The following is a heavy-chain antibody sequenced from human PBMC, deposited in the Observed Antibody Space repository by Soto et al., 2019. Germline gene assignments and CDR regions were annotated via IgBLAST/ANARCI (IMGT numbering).Heavy chain of an antibody. CDR2: IYYSGST. D-gene: IGHD2-15*01. CDR3: ARIAPWRYCSGGSCYYFDY. V-gene: IGHV4-59*01. J-gene: IGHJ4*02. Sequence: SSETPFLPCTFSGGSLSSYYWSWVRRPPGKGPEWIGYIYYSGSTNYNPSLKSRVTISVDTSKNQFSLKLSSVTAADTAVYYCARIAPWRYCSGGSCYYFDYWGQGTLVTVSS. CDR1: GGSLSSYY.